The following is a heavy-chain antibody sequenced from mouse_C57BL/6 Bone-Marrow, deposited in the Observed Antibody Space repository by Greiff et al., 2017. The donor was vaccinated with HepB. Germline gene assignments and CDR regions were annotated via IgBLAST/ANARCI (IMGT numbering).Heavy chain of an antibody. Sequence: QVTLKESGPGILQSSQTLSLTCSFSGFSLSTSGMGVSWIRQPSGQGLEWLAHIYWDDDKRYNPSLKRRLTISKDTSRNQVFLKITSLDTADTATYYCARSDDYDENWFAYWGQGTLVTVSA. CDR1: GFSLSTSGMG. J-gene: IGHJ3*01. CDR3: ARSDDYDENWFAY. CDR2: IYWDDDK. D-gene: IGHD2-4*01. V-gene: IGHV8-12*01.